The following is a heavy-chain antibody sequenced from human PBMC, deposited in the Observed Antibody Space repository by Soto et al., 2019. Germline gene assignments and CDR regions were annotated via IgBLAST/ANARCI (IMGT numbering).Heavy chain of an antibody. CDR3: ASDFLTTVTTSWFDP. CDR1: GFTFSSYG. CDR2: IWYDGSNI. J-gene: IGHJ5*02. Sequence: TGGSLRLSCAASGFTFSSYGMHWVRQAPGKGLEWVSVIWYDGSNIYYADSVKGRFTISRDNAKNTLYLQMNSLRAEDTAVYYCASDFLTTVTTSWFDPWGQGTLVTVSS. V-gene: IGHV3-33*01. D-gene: IGHD4-17*01.